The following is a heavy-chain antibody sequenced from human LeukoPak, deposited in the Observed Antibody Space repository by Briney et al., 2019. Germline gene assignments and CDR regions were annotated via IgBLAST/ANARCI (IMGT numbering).Heavy chain of an antibody. CDR3: ARHAGGISATGTRPFDY. J-gene: IGHJ4*02. V-gene: IGHV4-39*01. CDR1: GASFSSSTYY. D-gene: IGHD6-13*01. CDR2: IYYSGST. Sequence: SETLPLTCTVSGASFSSSTYYWGWIRQPPGKGLEWIGSIYYSGSTYYNPSLKSRVTMSVDTSKNQLSLKLSSVTAADTAVYYCARHAGGISATGTRPFDYWGQGTLVTVSS.